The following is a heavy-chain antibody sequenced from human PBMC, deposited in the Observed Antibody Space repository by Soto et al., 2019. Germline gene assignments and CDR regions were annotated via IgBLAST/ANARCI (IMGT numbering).Heavy chain of an antibody. CDR1: GFTFSSYW. V-gene: IGHV3-7*03. D-gene: IGHD1-7*01. J-gene: IGHJ4*02. Sequence: GGSLRLSCAASGFTFSSYWMSWVRQAPGKGLEWVANIKQDGSEKYYVDSVKGRFTISRDNAKNSLYLQMNSLRAEDTAVYYCARPRTGTTSGYFDYWGQGTLVTVSS. CDR2: IKQDGSEK. CDR3: ARPRTGTTSGYFDY.